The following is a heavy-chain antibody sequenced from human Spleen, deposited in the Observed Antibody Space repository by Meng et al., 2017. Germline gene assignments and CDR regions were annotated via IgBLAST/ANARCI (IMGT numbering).Heavy chain of an antibody. CDR1: GYTFPDYW. V-gene: IGHV1-2*06. D-gene: IGHD6-13*01. Sequence: QVQLGHPGAEVKKPGASVKVSCKASGYTFPDYWLHWVRRAPGQGLEWMGRINPKSGDTHYAQRFQGRVTMTGDTSISTAYMELSGLRSDDTAMYYCARDEDISAAGKLFGDYWGQGTLVTVSS. J-gene: IGHJ4*02. CDR3: ARDEDISAAGKLFGDY. CDR2: INPKSGDT.